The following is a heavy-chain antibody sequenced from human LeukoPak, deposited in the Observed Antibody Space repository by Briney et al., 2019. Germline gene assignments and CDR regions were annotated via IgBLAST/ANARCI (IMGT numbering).Heavy chain of an antibody. J-gene: IGHJ5*02. CDR3: AKAAYCGGDCTNWFDP. CDR1: GFTFSSYA. V-gene: IGHV3-23*01. D-gene: IGHD2-21*02. Sequence: GGSLRLSCAASGFTFSSYAISWVRQAPGKGLEWVSAISGSGGSTYYADSVKGRFTISRDNSKNTLYLQMNSLRAEDTAVYYCAKAAYCGGDCTNWFDPWGQGTLVTVSS. CDR2: ISGSGGST.